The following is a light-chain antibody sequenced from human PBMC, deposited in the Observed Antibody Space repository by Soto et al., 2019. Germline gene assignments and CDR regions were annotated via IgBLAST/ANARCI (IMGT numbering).Light chain of an antibody. CDR2: GAS. CDR1: QSISSSY. V-gene: IGKV3-20*01. J-gene: IGKJ2*01. Sequence: EIVLTQSPDTLSLSPGERATLSCRASQSISSSYLAWFQQKPGQAPRLLIYGASSRATGIPDRFTGSGSGTDFNLTISRLEPEDSAVYYCQLYGSSPMYTFGRGTRLELK. CDR3: QLYGSSPMYT.